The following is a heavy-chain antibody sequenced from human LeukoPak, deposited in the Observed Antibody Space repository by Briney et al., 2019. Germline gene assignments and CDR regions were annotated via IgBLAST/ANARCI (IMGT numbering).Heavy chain of an antibody. J-gene: IGHJ3*02. D-gene: IGHD3-22*01. Sequence: PSGTLSLTCAVYGGSFSGYYWSWIRQPPGKGLEWIGEINHSGSTNYNPSLKSRVTISVDTSKNQFSLKLSSVTAADTAVYYCARGRDYYDSSDAFDIWGQGTMVTVSS. V-gene: IGHV4-34*01. CDR2: INHSGST. CDR1: GGSFSGYY. CDR3: ARGRDYYDSSDAFDI.